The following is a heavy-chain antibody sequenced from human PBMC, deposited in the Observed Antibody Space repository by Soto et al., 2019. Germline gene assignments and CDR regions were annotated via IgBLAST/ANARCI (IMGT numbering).Heavy chain of an antibody. V-gene: IGHV3-15*01. CDR2: VKRQTEGAKT. D-gene: IGHD7-27*01. CDR3: TTENWGRRDY. Sequence: EVQLVESGGDLVKPGESLRLSCVASGITFSNAWLCWVRQAPGKGLEWVARVKRQTEGAKTDYAAPVKGRFTISRDDSKDTVYLQMNSLRIEDTAVYYCTTENWGRRDYWGQRTLVTVSS. CDR1: GITFSNAW. J-gene: IGHJ4*02.